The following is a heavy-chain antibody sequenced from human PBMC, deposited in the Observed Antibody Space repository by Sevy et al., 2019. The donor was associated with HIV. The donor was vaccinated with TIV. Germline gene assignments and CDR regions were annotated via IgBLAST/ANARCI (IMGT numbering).Heavy chain of an antibody. CDR3: ARDPRIFGDYLLTYFDY. D-gene: IGHD4-17*01. CDR2: IWKEGNNQ. J-gene: IGHJ4*02. Sequence: GGSLSLSCFPSGFASSDYGLHWVRQPQGRGPEGVAVIWKEGNNQHYEDSVRGRFTNSRDNSKNTLYLQLSSLRAEDTAVYYCARDPRIFGDYLLTYFDYWGQGVLVTVSS. CDR1: GFASSDYG. V-gene: IGHV3-33*01.